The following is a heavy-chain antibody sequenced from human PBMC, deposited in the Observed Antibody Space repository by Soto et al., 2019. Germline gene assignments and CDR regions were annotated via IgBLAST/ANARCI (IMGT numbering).Heavy chain of an antibody. CDR1: GGSISSGGYY. CDR2: IYYSGST. V-gene: IGHV4-31*03. CDR3: ARVRGINEQLGSDVYYYYGMDV. Sequence: SETLSLTCTVSGGSISSGGYYWSWIRQHPGKGLEWIGYIYYSGSTYYNPSLKSRVTISVDTSKNQFSLKLSSVTAADTAVYYCARVRGINEQLGSDVYYYYGMDVWGQGTTVTVSS. D-gene: IGHD6-13*01. J-gene: IGHJ6*02.